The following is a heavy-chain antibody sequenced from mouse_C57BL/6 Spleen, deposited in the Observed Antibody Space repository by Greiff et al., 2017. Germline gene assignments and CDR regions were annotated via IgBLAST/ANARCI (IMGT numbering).Heavy chain of an antibody. CDR3: ARRGDANFDY. J-gene: IGHJ2*01. CDR1: GYAFSSSW. CDR2: IYPGDGDT. V-gene: IGHV1-82*01. Sequence: QVQLQQSGPELVKPGASVKISCKASGYAFSSSWMNWVKPRPGKGLEWIGRIYPGDGDTNYNGKFKGKATLAADKSSSTAYMQLSSLTSEDSAVYFCARRGDANFDYWGQGTTRTVSS.